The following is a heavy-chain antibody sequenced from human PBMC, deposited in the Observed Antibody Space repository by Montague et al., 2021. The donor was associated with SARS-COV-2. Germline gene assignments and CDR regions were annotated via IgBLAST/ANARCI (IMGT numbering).Heavy chain of an antibody. V-gene: IGHV4-39*02. CDR2: IYSSGST. CDR1: GASIRSDSYY. J-gene: IGHJ4*02. D-gene: IGHD6-13*01. CDR3: ARRVATAGRFDY. Sequence: SETLSLTCNVSGASIRSDSYYWGWVRQPPGKGLEWIGVIYSSGSTYYNPSLKSRVTISVDTSQNHVSLRLSSVTAADTAVYFCARRVATAGRFDYWGQGTLVTVSS.